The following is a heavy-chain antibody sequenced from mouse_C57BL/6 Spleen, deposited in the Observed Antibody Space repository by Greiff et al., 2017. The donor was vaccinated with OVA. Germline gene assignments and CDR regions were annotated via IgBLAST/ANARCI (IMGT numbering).Heavy chain of an antibody. CDR1: GYTFTSYW. D-gene: IGHD2-12*01. V-gene: IGHV1-55*01. Sequence: QVQLQQPGAELVKPGASVKMSCKASGYTFTSYWITWVKQRPGQGLEWIGDIYPGSGSTNYNEKFKSKATLTVETSSSTAYMQLSSLTSEDSAVYYCARGPYRWMDYWGQGTSVTVSS. CDR3: ARGPYRWMDY. CDR2: IYPGSGST. J-gene: IGHJ4*01.